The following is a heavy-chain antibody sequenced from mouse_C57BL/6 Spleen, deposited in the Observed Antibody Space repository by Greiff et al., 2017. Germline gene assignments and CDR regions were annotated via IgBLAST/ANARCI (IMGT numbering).Heavy chain of an antibody. D-gene: IGHD3-2*02. J-gene: IGHJ4*01. V-gene: IGHV14-4*01. CDR1: GFNIKDDY. Sequence: EVKLMESGAELVRPGASVKLSCTASGFNIKDDYMHWVKQRPEQGLEWIGWIDPENGDTEYASKFQGKATITADPSSNTAYLQLSSRTSEDTAVYYCTTWGSGHDAMDYWGQGTSVTVSS. CDR3: TTWGSGHDAMDY. CDR2: IDPENGDT.